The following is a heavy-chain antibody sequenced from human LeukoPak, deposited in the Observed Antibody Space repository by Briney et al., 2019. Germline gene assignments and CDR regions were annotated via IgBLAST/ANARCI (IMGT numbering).Heavy chain of an antibody. CDR2: INAGNGNT. J-gene: IGHJ4*02. CDR1: GYTFTSYA. CDR3: ARSDHVTYYDFWSGYYFSVL. D-gene: IGHD3-3*01. Sequence: GASVKVSCKASGYTFTSYAMHWVRQAPGQRLEWMGWINAGNGNTKYSQKFQGRVTITRDTSASTAYMELSSLRSEDTAVYYCARSDHVTYYDFWSGYYFSVLWGQGTLVTVSS. V-gene: IGHV1-3*01.